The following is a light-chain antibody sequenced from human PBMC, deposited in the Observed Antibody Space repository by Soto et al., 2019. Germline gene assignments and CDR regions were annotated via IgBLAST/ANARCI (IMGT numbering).Light chain of an antibody. V-gene: IGKV1-5*01. CDR3: QQYNSYSHT. CDR1: QSISSW. CDR2: DAS. J-gene: IGKJ2*01. Sequence: DIQMTQSPSTLSASVGDRVTITCRASQSISSWLAWYQQKPGKAPKLLIYDASSLESGVPPRFSGSGSGTEFTLTISSLQPDDFATYYCQQYNSYSHTFGQGTKLEIK.